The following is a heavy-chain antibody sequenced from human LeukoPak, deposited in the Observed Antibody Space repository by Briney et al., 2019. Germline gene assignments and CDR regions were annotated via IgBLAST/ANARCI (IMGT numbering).Heavy chain of an antibody. D-gene: IGHD3-10*01. Sequence: GASVKVSCKASGYSFTAFYIHWVRQAPGQGPEWMGWIHPRSGDTRYAQKFQGRVTMARDTSISTVYMDLSSLGSDDTAVYYCARDGEYGTGSYYRGSFDYWGQGILVPVSS. V-gene: IGHV1-2*02. CDR2: IHPRSGDT. CDR1: GYSFTAFY. J-gene: IGHJ4*02. CDR3: ARDGEYGTGSYYRGSFDY.